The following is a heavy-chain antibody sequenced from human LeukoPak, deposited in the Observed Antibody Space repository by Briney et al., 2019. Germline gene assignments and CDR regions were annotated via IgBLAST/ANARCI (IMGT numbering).Heavy chain of an antibody. J-gene: IGHJ5*02. CDR3: AHSIRFLEWLLPLNWFDP. Sequence: ESGPTLVHPTPPLTLTCTFSGFSLSTSGVGVGWIRQPPAKALEGLALIYWNDDKRYSPSLKSRLTITKHTSKTQVVLTMTNMDPVDTATYYCAHSIRFLEWLLPLNWFDPWGQGTLVTVSS. CDR1: GFSLSTSGVG. CDR2: IYWNDDK. D-gene: IGHD3-3*01. V-gene: IGHV2-5*01.